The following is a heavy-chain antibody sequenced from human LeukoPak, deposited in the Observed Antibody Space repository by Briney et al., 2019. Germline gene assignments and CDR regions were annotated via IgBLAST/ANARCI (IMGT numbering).Heavy chain of an antibody. Sequence: GRSLRPSCAASGFTFSSYGMHWVRQAPGKGLEWVAVIWYDGSNKYYADSVKGRFTISRDNSKNTLYLQMNSLRAEDTAVYYCARDRDSSGWYGGYYFDYWGQGTLVTVSS. J-gene: IGHJ4*02. CDR3: ARDRDSSGWYGGYYFDY. CDR2: IWYDGSNK. V-gene: IGHV3-33*01. CDR1: GFTFSSYG. D-gene: IGHD6-19*01.